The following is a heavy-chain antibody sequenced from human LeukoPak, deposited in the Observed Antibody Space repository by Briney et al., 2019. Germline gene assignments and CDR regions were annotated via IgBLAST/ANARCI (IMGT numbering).Heavy chain of an antibody. Sequence: GGSLRLSCAASGFTFINAWMAWVRQAPGKGPEWVGRIKAKAHGGTIEYAAPVKGRFTISRDDSKNTLYLQMNSLKTEDTAVYYCTTDGVGVEGATYDNWGQGTLVSVSS. V-gene: IGHV3-15*01. CDR1: GFTFINAW. J-gene: IGHJ4*02. CDR3: TTDGVGVEGATYDN. CDR2: IKAKAHGGTI. D-gene: IGHD1-26*01.